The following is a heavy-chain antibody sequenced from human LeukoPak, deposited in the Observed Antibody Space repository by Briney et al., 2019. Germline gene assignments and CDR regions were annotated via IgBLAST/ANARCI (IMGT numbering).Heavy chain of an antibody. V-gene: IGHV4-34*01. CDR3: APRDYYDSSGYSSGY. CDR1: GGSFSGYY. CDR2: INHSGST. Sequence: PSETLSLTCAVYGGSFSGYYWSWIRQPPGKGLEWIGEINHSGSTNYNPSLKSRVTISVDTSKNQFSLKLSSVTAADTAVYYCAPRDYYDSSGYSSGYWGQGTLLTVSS. D-gene: IGHD3-22*01. J-gene: IGHJ4*02.